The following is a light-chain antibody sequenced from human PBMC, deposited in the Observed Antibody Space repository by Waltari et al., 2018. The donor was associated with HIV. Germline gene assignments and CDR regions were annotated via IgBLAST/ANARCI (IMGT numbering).Light chain of an antibody. V-gene: IGLV1-51*01. CDR1: SSKIENNS. J-gene: IGLJ3*02. Sequence: QSVLTQPPSLSAAPGQRVTISCSGGSSKIENNSVSWYQQLPGKAPKLLIYDNKTRPSGIPDRFSGSKAGTSAALGITGLQTGDEAIYYCGTWDNSLNILWVFGGGTKVTVL. CDR3: GTWDNSLNILWV. CDR2: DNK.